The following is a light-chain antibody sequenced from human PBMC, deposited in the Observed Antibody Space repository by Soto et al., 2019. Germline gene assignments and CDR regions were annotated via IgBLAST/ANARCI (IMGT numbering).Light chain of an antibody. CDR2: GSS. V-gene: IGKV3-15*01. J-gene: IGKJ1*01. CDR1: QRVSSN. CDR3: QQYNNLPT. Sequence: EVVLTQSPATLSVSPGERATLSCRASQRVSSNLAWYQQKPGQAPRLLIHGSSTRATGIPARFSGSGSGTDFTLTISNLRSEDFAIYYCQQYNNLPTFGQGTKVEIK.